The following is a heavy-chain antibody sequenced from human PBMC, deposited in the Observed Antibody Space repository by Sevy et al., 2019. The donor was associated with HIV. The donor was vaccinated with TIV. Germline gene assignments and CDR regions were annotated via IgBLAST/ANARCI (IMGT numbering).Heavy chain of an antibody. J-gene: IGHJ4*02. Sequence: ASVKVSCKASGYTFTGYYMHWVRQAPGQGLEWMGRINPNSGGTNYAQKFQGRVTMTRDTSISTAYMELSRLRSDDTAVYYCARYSSGGTRFDSSGYNFDYWGQGTLVTVSS. D-gene: IGHD3-22*01. CDR3: ARYSSGGTRFDSSGYNFDY. CDR1: GYTFTGYY. V-gene: IGHV1-2*06. CDR2: INPNSGGT.